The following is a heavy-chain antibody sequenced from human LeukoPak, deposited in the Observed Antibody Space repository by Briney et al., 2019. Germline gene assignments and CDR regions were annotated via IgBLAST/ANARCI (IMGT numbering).Heavy chain of an antibody. CDR3: ARGYQYYDFWSGYYNSIFGDWFDP. Sequence: ASVKVSCKASGYTFTGYYMHWVRQAPGQGLEWMGWINPNSGGTNYAQKFQGRVTMTRDTSISTAYMELSRLRSDDTVVYYCARGYQYYDFWSGYYNSIFGDWFDPWGQGTLVTVSS. J-gene: IGHJ5*02. CDR2: INPNSGGT. V-gene: IGHV1-2*02. CDR1: GYTFTGYY. D-gene: IGHD3-3*01.